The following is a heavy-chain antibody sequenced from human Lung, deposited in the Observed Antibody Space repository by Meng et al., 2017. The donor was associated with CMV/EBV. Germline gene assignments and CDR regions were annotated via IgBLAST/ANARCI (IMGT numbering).Heavy chain of an antibody. CDR3: ARGRGNQPLFDF. V-gene: IGHV1-69*10. CDR2: LIPVLNKA. D-gene: IGHD2/OR15-2a*01. Sequence: QVQLVQAGAEVKKPGSSVKVACKPSGGSFSTYTFSWVRQAPGQGLEWMGGLIPVLNKAKSAPRFQDRVTFTADETTTTAYMELSSLTFEGTAVYFCARGRGNQPLFDFWGQGTLVTRLL. J-gene: IGHJ4*02. CDR1: GGSFSTYT.